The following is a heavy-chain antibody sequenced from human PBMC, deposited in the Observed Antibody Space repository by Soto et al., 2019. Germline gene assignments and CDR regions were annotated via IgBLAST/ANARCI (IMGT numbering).Heavy chain of an antibody. CDR1: GFTFDDYA. CDR3: AKVRYSSGWMYYFDY. CDR2: ISWNSGSV. V-gene: IGHV3-9*01. Sequence: VQLVESGGGLVQPGRSLRLSCAASGFTFDDYAMHWVRQAPGKGLEWVSGISWNSGSVGYADSVKGRFTISRDNAKNSLYLQMNSLRAEDTALYYCAKVRYSSGWMYYFDYWGQGTLVTVSS. D-gene: IGHD6-19*01. J-gene: IGHJ4*02.